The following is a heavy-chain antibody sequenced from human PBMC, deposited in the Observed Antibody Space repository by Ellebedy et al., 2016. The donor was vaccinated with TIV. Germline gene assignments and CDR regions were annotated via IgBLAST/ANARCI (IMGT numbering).Heavy chain of an antibody. CDR1: GYTFTSNY. D-gene: IGHD1-26*01. CDR3: ARVGFGVGVRTPFDY. CDR2: MNPGDGST. Sequence: AALVKVSCKASGYTFTSNYLHWVRQAPGQGLEWMGIMNPGDGSTSYAQKFQGRVTMTRDPSTSTVYMELSSLTSEDTAMYYCARVGFGVGVRTPFDYWGQGTLVTVSS. V-gene: IGHV1-46*01. J-gene: IGHJ4*02.